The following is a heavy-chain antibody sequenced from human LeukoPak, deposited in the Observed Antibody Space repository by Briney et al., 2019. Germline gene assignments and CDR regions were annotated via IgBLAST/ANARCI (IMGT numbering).Heavy chain of an antibody. CDR2: INPSGGTT. CDR1: GYTFTSSY. Sequence: GASVKVSCKASGYTFTSSYIHWVRQAPGQGLEWMGIINPSGGTTIYAQKFQGRVTITADESTSTAYMELSSLRSEDTAVYYCARDVLYYYGSGSYRPYYYYMDVWGKGTTVTISS. J-gene: IGHJ6*03. V-gene: IGHV1-46*01. D-gene: IGHD3-10*01. CDR3: ARDVLYYYGSGSYRPYYYYMDV.